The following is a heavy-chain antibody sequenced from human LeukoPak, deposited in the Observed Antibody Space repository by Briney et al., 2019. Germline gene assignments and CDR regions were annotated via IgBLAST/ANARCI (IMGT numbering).Heavy chain of an antibody. V-gene: IGHV4-59*02. J-gene: IGHJ1*01. CDR2: IYYSGST. CDR3: ASLYSSSWWDQYFQH. CDR1: GFTVRSKY. D-gene: IGHD6-13*01. Sequence: KSGGSLRLSCAASGFTVRSKYMSWVRQAPGKGLEWIGYIYYSGSTNYNPSLKSRVTISVDTSKNQFSLKLSSVTAADTAVYYCASLYSSSWWDQYFQHWGQGTLVTVSS.